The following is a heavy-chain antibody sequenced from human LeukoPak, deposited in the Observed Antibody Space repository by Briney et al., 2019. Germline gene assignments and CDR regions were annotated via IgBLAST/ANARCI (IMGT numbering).Heavy chain of an antibody. CDR3: ARGPSGGDSSGYYFRPYYYYYGMDV. CDR2: INHSGST. J-gene: IGHJ6*02. D-gene: IGHD3-22*01. CDR1: GGSFSGYY. V-gene: IGHV4-34*01. Sequence: SETLSLTCAVYGGSFSGYYWSWIRQPPGKGLEWIGEINHSGSTNYNPSLKSRVTISVDTSKNQFSLKLSSVTAADTAVYYCARGPSGGDSSGYYFRPYYYYYGMDVWGQGTTVTASS.